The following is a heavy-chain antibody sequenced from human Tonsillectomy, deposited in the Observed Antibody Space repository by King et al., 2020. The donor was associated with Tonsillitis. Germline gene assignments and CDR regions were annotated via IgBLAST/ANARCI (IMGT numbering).Heavy chain of an antibody. CDR3: ARYASGYDGGRWLDP. Sequence: VQLQESGPGLVKPSETLSLTCTVSGGSISGYFWSWIRQPPGKGLEWIGYIHYSGSTNYNRSLKSRVTISADTSKNQFSLKLSSVTAADTAVYYCARYASGYDGGRWLDPWGQGTLVTVSS. J-gene: IGHJ5*02. CDR2: IHYSGST. V-gene: IGHV4-59*01. D-gene: IGHD5-12*01. CDR1: GGSISGYF.